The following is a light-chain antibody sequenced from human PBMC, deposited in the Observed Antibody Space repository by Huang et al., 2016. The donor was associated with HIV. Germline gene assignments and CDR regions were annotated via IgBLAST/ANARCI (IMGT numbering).Light chain of an antibody. V-gene: IGKV1-NL1*01. Sequence: DIQMTQSPSSLPASVGDRVPITCRASQGISNSLAWYQQKPEKAPKLLLYAASKLESGVPSRFSGSASGTDYTLTISSLQPEDFATYYCQQYWSTPPATFGQGTKVEIK. CDR3: QQYWSTPPAT. J-gene: IGKJ1*01. CDR1: QGISNS. CDR2: AAS.